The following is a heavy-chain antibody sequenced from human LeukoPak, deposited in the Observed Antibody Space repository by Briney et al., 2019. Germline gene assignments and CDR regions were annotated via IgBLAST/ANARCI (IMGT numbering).Heavy chain of an antibody. D-gene: IGHD3-3*01. J-gene: IGHJ6*02. CDR1: GYTFTGYY. CDR3: ARDRNYDFWSGYPYGMDV. Sequence: ASVKVSCKASGYTFTGYYMHWVRPAPGQGLEWMGWINPNSGGTNYAQKFQGRVTMTRDTSISTAYMELSRLRSDDTAVYYCARDRNYDFWSGYPYGMDVWGQGTTVTVSS. V-gene: IGHV1-2*02. CDR2: INPNSGGT.